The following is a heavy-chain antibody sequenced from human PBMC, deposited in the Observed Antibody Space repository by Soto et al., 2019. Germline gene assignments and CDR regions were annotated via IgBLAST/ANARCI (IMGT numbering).Heavy chain of an antibody. CDR1: GGSISNFY. D-gene: IGHD2-8*01. CDR3: ARAPMVLSRSYFDY. CDR2: ISYSGNT. J-gene: IGHJ4*02. Sequence: SETLSLTCTVSGGSISNFYWSWIRQPPGKGLEWIGYISYSGNTNYNPSLKSRVSISVDTSKNQLSLNLTSVTAADTAVYYCARAPMVLSRSYFDYWGQGTLVTVSS. V-gene: IGHV4-59*01.